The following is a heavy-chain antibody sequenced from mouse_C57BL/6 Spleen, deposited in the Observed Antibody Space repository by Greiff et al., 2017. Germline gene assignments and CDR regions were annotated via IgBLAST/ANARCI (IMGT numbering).Heavy chain of an antibody. D-gene: IGHD2-4*01. V-gene: IGHV1-39*01. CDR3: ATQVYYDYDDYAMDY. CDR2: INPNYGTT. Sequence: VHVKQSGPELVKPGASVKISCKASGYSFTDYNMNWVKQSNGKSLEWIGVINPNYGTTSYNQKFKGKATLTVDQSSSTAYMQLNSLTSEDSAVYYWATQVYYDYDDYAMDYWGQGTSVTVSS. J-gene: IGHJ4*01. CDR1: GYSFTDYN.